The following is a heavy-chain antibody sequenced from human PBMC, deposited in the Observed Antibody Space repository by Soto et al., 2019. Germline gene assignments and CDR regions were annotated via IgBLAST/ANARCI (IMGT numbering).Heavy chain of an antibody. CDR1: GYTFTSYD. D-gene: IGHD3-3*01. J-gene: IGHJ4*02. CDR3: ARGYFWSGSFDY. CDR2: MNPNSGNT. V-gene: IGHV1-8*01. Sequence: QVQLVQSGAEVKKPGASVKVSCKASGYTFTSYDINWVRQATGQGLEWMGWMNPNSGNTGYAQKLQGRVTMSRNTSISTAYMELSSLRSEDTAVYYCARGYFWSGSFDYWGQGTLVTVSS.